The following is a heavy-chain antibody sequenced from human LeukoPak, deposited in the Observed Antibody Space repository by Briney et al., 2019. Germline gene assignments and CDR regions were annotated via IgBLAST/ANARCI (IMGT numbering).Heavy chain of an antibody. J-gene: IGHJ3*02. CDR1: GGSFRGYY. D-gene: IGHD5-18*01. CDR2: INHSGST. CDR3: ARSDTAILAHAFDI. Sequence: SETLSLTCAVYGGSFRGYYWSWIRQPPGKGLERIGEINHSGSTNYNPSLKSRVTISVGTSKNQFSLKLSSVTAADTAVYYCARSDTAILAHAFDIWGQGTMVTVSS. V-gene: IGHV4-34*01.